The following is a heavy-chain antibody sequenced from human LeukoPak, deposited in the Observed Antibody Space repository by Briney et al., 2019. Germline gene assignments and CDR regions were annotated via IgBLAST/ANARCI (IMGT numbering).Heavy chain of an antibody. CDR2: ISGSGGST. D-gene: IGHD6-13*01. CDR3: ARSFGSSWQLGH. V-gene: IGHV3-23*01. Sequence: GGSLRLSCAASRFTFSSYAMSWVRQAPGKGLEWVSGISGSGGSTDYADSVKGRFTISRDNSKNTLYLQMHSVRAEDTAVYYCARSFGSSWQLGHRGQGTLVTVSS. J-gene: IGHJ4*02. CDR1: RFTFSSYA.